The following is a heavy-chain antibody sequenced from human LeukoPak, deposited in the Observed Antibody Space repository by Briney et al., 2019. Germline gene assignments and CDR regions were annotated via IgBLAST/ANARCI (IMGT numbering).Heavy chain of an antibody. J-gene: IGHJ4*02. D-gene: IGHD3-3*01. V-gene: IGHV3-23*01. Sequence: PGGSLRLSCAASGDTFSRYGMGWVRQAPGKGLEWVSAMTGIAGITYYADSVKGRFIISRDYSKNTLYLQMNSLRAEDTAVYYCAKAGSRAGRRFLDYLYFDSWGQGTLVTVSS. CDR3: AKAGSRAGRRFLDYLYFDS. CDR1: GDTFSRYG. CDR2: MTGIAGIT.